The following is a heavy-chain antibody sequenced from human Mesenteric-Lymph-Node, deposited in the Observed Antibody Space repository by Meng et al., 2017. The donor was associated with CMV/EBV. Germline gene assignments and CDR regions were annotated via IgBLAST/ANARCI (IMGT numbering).Heavy chain of an antibody. CDR2: ISYDGSNK. CDR1: GFTFSSYA. D-gene: IGHD1-26*01. Sequence: GGSLRLSCAASGFTFSSYAMHWVRQAPGKGLEWVAVISYDGSNKYYADSVKGRFTISRDNSKNTLYLQMNSLRAEDTAVYYCARDLEGGVDYWGQGTPVTVSS. V-gene: IGHV3-30-3*01. CDR3: ARDLEGGVDY. J-gene: IGHJ4*02.